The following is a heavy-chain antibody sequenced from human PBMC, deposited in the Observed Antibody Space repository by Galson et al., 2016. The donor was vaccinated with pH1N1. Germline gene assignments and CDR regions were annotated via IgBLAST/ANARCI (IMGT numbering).Heavy chain of an antibody. J-gene: IGHJ4*02. V-gene: IGHV1-2*02. CDR2: INPTSGAT. Sequence: SVKVSCKASEYTFTDYYMHWIRQAPGQRLEWMAWINPTSGATNYAQNFQGRITLTWDTSISTSYMITSYMELRSLTSDDTAVYYCARDPKVTWGTGAYVDLGGQGTLVTVSS. D-gene: IGHD4-17*01. CDR1: EYTFTDYY. CDR3: ARDPKVTWGTGAYVDL.